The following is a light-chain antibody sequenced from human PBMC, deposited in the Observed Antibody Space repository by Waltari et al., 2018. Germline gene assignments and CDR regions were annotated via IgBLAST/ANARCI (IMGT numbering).Light chain of an antibody. CDR1: QSVLYSSNNKDS. CDR2: WAS. V-gene: IGKV4-1*01. J-gene: IGKJ5*01. CDR3: QQYHSAPT. Sequence: DIVMTQSPDSLAVSLGERATINCKSSQSVLYSSNNKDSLAWYQHKDGEPPKLLIYWASTRESGVPDRFSGSGSGTDFTLTISTLQAEDVAVYYCQQYHSAPTFGQGTRLEIK.